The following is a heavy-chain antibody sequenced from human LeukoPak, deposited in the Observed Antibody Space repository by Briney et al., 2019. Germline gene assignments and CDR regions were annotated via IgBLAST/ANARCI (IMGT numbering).Heavy chain of an antibody. CDR2: IYYSGST. CDR3: ARHVRYSGNFDY. D-gene: IGHD3-10*01. J-gene: IGHJ4*02. Sequence: PSETLSLTCTVSGGSISSSSYYWGWIRQPPGKGLEWIGSIYYSGSTYYNPSLKSRVTISVDTSKNQFSLKLSSVTAADTAVYYCARHVRYSGNFDYWGQGTLVTVSS. V-gene: IGHV4-39*01. CDR1: GGSISSSSYY.